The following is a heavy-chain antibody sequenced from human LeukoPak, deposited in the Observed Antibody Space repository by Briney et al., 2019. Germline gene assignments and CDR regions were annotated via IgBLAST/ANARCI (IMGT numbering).Heavy chain of an antibody. Sequence: VSVTVSCKPSGYTLINYHMLWVRQAPGQGREWMGVIYGGGGNRKYAQRFQGRVTMTRDTSTSTVYMELTSLKSEDTAVYYCAREGSSTYHFDEWGQGTLGTVS. D-gene: IGHD2-2*02. V-gene: IGHV1-46*01. CDR2: IYGGGGNR. J-gene: IGHJ4*02. CDR1: GYTLINYH. CDR3: AREGSSTYHFDE.